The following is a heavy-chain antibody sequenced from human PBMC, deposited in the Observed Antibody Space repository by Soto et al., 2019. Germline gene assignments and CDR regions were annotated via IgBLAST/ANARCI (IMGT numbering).Heavy chain of an antibody. CDR3: AIHLGFCSSTTCNSWFGP. V-gene: IGHV4-59*08. D-gene: IGHD2-2*01. Sequence: SETLSLTCTVSGGSISSFYWSWIRQPPGKGLEWIGYIYFSGNTNYNPSLRSRVTISVDTSKNHFSLKLSSVTASDTAVYYCAIHLGFCSSTTCNSWFGPWGQGTLVTVSS. J-gene: IGHJ5*02. CDR1: GGSISSFY. CDR2: IYFSGNT.